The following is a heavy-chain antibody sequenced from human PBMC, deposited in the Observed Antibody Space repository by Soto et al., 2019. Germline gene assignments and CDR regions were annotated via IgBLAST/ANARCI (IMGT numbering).Heavy chain of an antibody. CDR1: GGSISSGGYY. CDR3: ARTYPGVTNYYYYGMDV. Sequence: PSETLSLTCTVSGGSISSGGYYWSWIRQHPGKGLEWIGYIYYSGSTYYNPSLKSRVIISVDTSKNQFSLKLSSVTAADTAVYYCARTYPGVTNYYYYGMDVWGQGTTVTVSS. D-gene: IGHD3-10*01. CDR2: IYYSGST. V-gene: IGHV4-31*03. J-gene: IGHJ6*02.